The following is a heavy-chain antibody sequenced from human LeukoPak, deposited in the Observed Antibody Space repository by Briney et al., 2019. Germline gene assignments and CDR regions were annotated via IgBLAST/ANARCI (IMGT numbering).Heavy chain of an antibody. CDR1: GGSFSGYY. J-gene: IGHJ4*02. CDR3: ARADYGDLKGVFDY. CDR2: INHSGST. Sequence: PSETLSLTCAVYGGSFSGYYWSWIRQPPGKGLEWIGEINHSGSTNYNPSLKSRVTISVDTSKNQFSLKLSSVTAADTAVYYCARADYGDLKGVFDYWGQGTLVTVSS. D-gene: IGHD4-17*01. V-gene: IGHV4-34*01.